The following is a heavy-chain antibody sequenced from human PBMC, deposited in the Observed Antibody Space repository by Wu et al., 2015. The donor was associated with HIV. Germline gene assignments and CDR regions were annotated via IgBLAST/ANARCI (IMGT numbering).Heavy chain of an antibody. CDR3: TRGPDFDY. Sequence: QVQLVQSGAEVKEPGASVKVSCKTSGYTFISYDINWVRQATGQGLEWMGWMNPNSGSAVSVQKFQGRVTFTRNTSTSTVYMKLSRLTSEDTAVYFCTRGPDFDYWGQGTLVIVSS. CDR1: GYTFISYD. J-gene: IGHJ4*02. CDR2: MNPNSGSA. V-gene: IGHV1-8*01.